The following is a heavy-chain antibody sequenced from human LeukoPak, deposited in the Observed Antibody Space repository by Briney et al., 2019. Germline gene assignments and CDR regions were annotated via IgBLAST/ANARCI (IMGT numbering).Heavy chain of an antibody. CDR2: INPNSGGT. V-gene: IGHV1-2*02. Sequence: ASVKVSCTASGYTFTGYYMHWVRQAPGQGLEWMGWINPNSGGTNYAQKFQGRVTMTRDTSISTAYMELSRLRSDDTAVYYCARVAVGIAVGSGNWFDPWGQGTLVTVSS. CDR1: GYTFTGYY. CDR3: ARVAVGIAVGSGNWFDP. J-gene: IGHJ5*02. D-gene: IGHD6-19*01.